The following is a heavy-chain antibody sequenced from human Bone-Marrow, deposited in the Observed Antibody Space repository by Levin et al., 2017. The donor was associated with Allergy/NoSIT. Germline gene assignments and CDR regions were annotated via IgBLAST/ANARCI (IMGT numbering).Heavy chain of an antibody. J-gene: IGHJ2*01. V-gene: IGHV3-23*01. CDR2: ISGSGRST. CDR1: GFTFSANA. CDR3: AKGVNWGSWYFDL. Sequence: GGSLRLSCAASGFTFSANAMNWVRQAPGKGLECVSWISGSGRSTDYADFVKGRFTISRDNSKNTLYLQMNSLRTEDTATYYCAKGVNWGSWYFDLWGRGTLVTVSS. D-gene: IGHD7-27*01.